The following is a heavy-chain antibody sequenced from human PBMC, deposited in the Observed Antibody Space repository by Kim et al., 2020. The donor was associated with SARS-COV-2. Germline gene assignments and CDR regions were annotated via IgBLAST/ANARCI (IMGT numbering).Heavy chain of an antibody. CDR3: ARRLAFYYGDFDY. V-gene: IGHV5-51*01. J-gene: IGHJ4*02. D-gene: IGHD4-17*01. Sequence: RTSPSFQGQVTISADKSISTAYLQWSSMKASDTAMYYCARRLAFYYGDFDYWGQGTLVTVSS.